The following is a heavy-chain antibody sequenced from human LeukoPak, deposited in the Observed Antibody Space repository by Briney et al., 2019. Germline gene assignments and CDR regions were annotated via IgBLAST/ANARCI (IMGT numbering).Heavy chain of an antibody. Sequence: GESLKISCKGSGYSFTSYWIAGVRKMPGKGLEWMGLSYPGDSDTRYSPSFQGQVAISADKSISTAYLQWSSLKASDTAMYYCARPTYIAVAGREDAFDIWGQGTMVTASS. CDR1: GYSFTSYW. V-gene: IGHV5-51*01. CDR2: SYPGDSDT. CDR3: ARPTYIAVAGREDAFDI. J-gene: IGHJ3*02. D-gene: IGHD6-19*01.